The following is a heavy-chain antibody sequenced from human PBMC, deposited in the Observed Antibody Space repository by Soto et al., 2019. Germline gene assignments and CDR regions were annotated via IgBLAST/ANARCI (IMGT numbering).Heavy chain of an antibody. J-gene: IGHJ4*02. CDR3: ARASPQVVRFDY. V-gene: IGHV4-31*03. D-gene: IGHD2-2*01. CDR1: GGSISSGGYY. CDR2: IYYSGST. Sequence: PSETLSLTCTVSGGSISSGGYYWSWIRQHPGKGLEWIGYIYYSGSTYYNPSLKSRVTISVDTSKNQFSLKLSSVTAADTAVYYCARASPQVVRFDYWGQGTLVTVSS.